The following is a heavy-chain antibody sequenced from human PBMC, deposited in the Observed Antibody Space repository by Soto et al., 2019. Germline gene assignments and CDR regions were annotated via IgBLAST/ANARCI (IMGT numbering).Heavy chain of an antibody. V-gene: IGHV4-59*12. J-gene: IGHJ4*02. Sequence: LPETLSLTCTVSGGSISSYYWSWIRQPPGKGLEWIGYIYYSGSTNYNPSLKSRVTISVDTSKNQFSLKLSSVTAADTAVYYCARDRGRSGRFDYWGQGTLVTVSS. CDR1: GGSISSYY. CDR2: IYYSGST. D-gene: IGHD6-19*01. CDR3: ARDRGRSGRFDY.